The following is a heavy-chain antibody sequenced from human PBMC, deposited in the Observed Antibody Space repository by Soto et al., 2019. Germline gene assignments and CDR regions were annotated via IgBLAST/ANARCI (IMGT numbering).Heavy chain of an antibody. V-gene: IGHV1-8*01. J-gene: IGHJ4*02. CDR2: MRPNNGNT. Sequence: QVQLEQSGAEVKKPGASVKVSCKASGYTFTNYDINWVRQATGQGLEWMGWMRPNNGNTGYAQKFQGRVTMTRNTSINTAYMELSSLRSEDTAVYYCTSWAGYSKWGQGTLVTVSS. D-gene: IGHD3-9*01. CDR1: GYTFTNYD. CDR3: TSWAGYSK.